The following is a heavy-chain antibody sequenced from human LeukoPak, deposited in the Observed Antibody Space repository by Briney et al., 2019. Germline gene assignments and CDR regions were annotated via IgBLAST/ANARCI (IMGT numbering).Heavy chain of an antibody. CDR1: GYTFTGYY. Sequence: ASVKVSCKASGYTFTGYYIHWVRQAPGQGLEWMGWINPNSGDTTSAQRFQGRVTMTRDTSLNTAYMELSRLTSDDTAVYYCARVPGYSSDKRSLSWFDPWGQGSPVTVSS. CDR2: INPNSGDT. D-gene: IGHD6-19*01. V-gene: IGHV1-2*02. J-gene: IGHJ5*02. CDR3: ARVPGYSSDKRSLSWFDP.